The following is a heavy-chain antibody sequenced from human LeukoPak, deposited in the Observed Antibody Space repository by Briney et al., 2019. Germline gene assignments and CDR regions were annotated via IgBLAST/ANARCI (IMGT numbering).Heavy chain of an antibody. CDR3: AASLWFGEYPDY. J-gene: IGHJ4*02. Sequence: PSETLSLTCAVSSGSFNGYCWTWFRQPPGKGLEWIGETLYTGGTKYSPSLKSRATISVDTSKNHLSLNLNSVTAADTAVYYCAASLWFGEYPDYWGQGTLVTVSS. D-gene: IGHD3-10*01. V-gene: IGHV4-34*12. CDR2: TLYTGGT. CDR1: SGSFNGYC.